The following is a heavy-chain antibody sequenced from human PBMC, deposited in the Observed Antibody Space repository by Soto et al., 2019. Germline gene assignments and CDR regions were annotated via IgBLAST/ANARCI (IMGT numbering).Heavy chain of an antibody. V-gene: IGHV4-38-2*02. Sequence: SETLSLTCAVSGYSISSGYYWGWIRQPPGKGLEWIGSIYHSGSTYYNPSLKSRVTISVDTSKNQFSLKLSSVTAADTAVYYCARDQVGATTRVGVYYYYYGMDVWGQGTTVTVSS. CDR3: ARDQVGATTRVGVYYYYYGMDV. CDR2: IYHSGST. D-gene: IGHD1-26*01. J-gene: IGHJ6*02. CDR1: GYSISSGYY.